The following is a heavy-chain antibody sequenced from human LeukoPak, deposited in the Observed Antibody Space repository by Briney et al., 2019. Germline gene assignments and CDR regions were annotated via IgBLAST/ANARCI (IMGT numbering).Heavy chain of an antibody. J-gene: IGHJ6*02. Sequence: GGSLRLSCAASGFTFSSYGMHWVRQAPGKGLEWVAVISYDGSNKYYADSVKGRFTISRDNSKNTLYLQMNSLRAEDTALYYCAKDFSQSRYYYYGMDVWGQGTTVTVSS. CDR3: AKDFSQSRYYYYGMDV. CDR2: ISYDGSNK. D-gene: IGHD2/OR15-2a*01. CDR1: GFTFSSYG. V-gene: IGHV3-30*18.